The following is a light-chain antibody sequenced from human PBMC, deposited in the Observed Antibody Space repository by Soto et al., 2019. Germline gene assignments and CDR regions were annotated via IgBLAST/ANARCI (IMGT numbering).Light chain of an antibody. J-gene: IGKJ3*01. CDR1: QSVSSN. CDR2: GAS. CDR3: QQYNNWPGESFT. Sequence: EIVMTQSPATLSVSPGERATLSCRASQSVSSNLAWYQQKPGQAPRLLIYGASTRATGIPARFSGSGSGTEFTLTISSLQSEDFAVYYCQQYNNWPGESFTFGPGTKVDIK. V-gene: IGKV3-15*01.